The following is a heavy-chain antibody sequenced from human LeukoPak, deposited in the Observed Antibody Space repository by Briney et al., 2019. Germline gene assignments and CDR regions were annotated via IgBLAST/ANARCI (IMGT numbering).Heavy chain of an antibody. CDR3: ARDRSASHDY. J-gene: IGHJ4*02. CDR2: IMGDGSNT. V-gene: IGHV3-74*01. Sequence: GGSLRLSCAASEFTFSAYWMHWVRQVPGKGLVWVSRIMGDGSNTVYADSVKGRFTVSRDNAKNTLYLQMNSLRAEDTAVYYCARDRSASHDYWGRGTLVTVSS. CDR1: EFTFSAYW.